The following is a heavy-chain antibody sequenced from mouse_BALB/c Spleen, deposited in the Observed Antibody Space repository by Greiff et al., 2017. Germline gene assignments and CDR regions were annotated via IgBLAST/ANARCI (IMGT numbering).Heavy chain of an antibody. D-gene: IGHD1-1*01. CDR3: AMSITSGFAY. Sequence: EVQRVESGGDLVKPGGSLKLSCAASGFTFSSYGMSWVRQTPDKRLEWVATISSGGSYTYYPDSVKGRFTISRDNAKNTLYLQMSSLKSEDTAMYYCAMSITSGFAYWGQGTLVTVSA. CDR1: GFTFSSYG. V-gene: IGHV5-6*01. J-gene: IGHJ3*01. CDR2: ISSGGSYT.